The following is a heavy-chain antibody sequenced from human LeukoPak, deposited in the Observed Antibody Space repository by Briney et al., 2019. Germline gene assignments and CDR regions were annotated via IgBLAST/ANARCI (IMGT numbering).Heavy chain of an antibody. CDR2: ISGSGGST. J-gene: IGHJ4*02. V-gene: IGHV3-23*01. CDR3: ANSLVPAAIEEGMDY. D-gene: IGHD2-2*01. CDR1: GFTFSSND. Sequence: PGRSLRLSCAASGFTFSSNDIHWVRQAPGKGLEWVSAISGSGGSTYYADSVKGRFTISRDNSKNTLYLQMNSLRAEDTAVYYCANSLVPAAIEEGMDYWGQGTLVTVSS.